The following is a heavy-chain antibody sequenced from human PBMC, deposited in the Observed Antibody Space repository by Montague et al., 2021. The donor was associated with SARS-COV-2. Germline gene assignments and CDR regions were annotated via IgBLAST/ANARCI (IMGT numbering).Heavy chain of an antibody. D-gene: IGHD6-19*01. CDR1: GGSTARHN. CDR2: VDYNRDT. CDR3: ARGWAFDP. J-gene: IGHJ3*01. Sequence: SETLSLTCTVSGGSTARHNWNGIGRSPGKKPEWMGYVDYNRDTKYNPSLQSRVTISIDTSENQSSLRLNSVTAADTAVYFCARGWAFDPWGQGRLVTVSS. V-gene: IGHV4-59*08.